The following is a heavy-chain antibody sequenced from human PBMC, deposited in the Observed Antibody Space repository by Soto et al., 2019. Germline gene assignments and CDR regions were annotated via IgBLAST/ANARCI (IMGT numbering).Heavy chain of an antibody. CDR3: ARDLGGWPDY. Sequence: SETLSLTCTVSGGSISSYYWSWIRQPPGKGLEWIGYIYYSGSTNYNPSLKSRVTITVDTSKNQFSLKLSSVTAADTAVYYCARDLGGWPDYWGQGTLVTVSS. J-gene: IGHJ4*02. CDR1: GGSISSYY. D-gene: IGHD2-15*01. CDR2: IYYSGST. V-gene: IGHV4-59*01.